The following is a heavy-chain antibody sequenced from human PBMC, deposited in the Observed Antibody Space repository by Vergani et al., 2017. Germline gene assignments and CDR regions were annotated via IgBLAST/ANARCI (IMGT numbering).Heavy chain of an antibody. V-gene: IGHV3-23*01. CDR1: GFTFSSYA. D-gene: IGHD3-3*01. Sequence: EVQLLESGGGLVQPGGSLRLSCAASGFTFSSYAMSWVRQAPGKGLEWVSAISGSGGSTYYADSVKGRFTISRDNSKNTLYLQMNSLRAEDTAVYYCAKDSDFWSGPTYYFDYWGQGTLVTVSS. J-gene: IGHJ4*02. CDR2: ISGSGGST. CDR3: AKDSDFWSGPTYYFDY.